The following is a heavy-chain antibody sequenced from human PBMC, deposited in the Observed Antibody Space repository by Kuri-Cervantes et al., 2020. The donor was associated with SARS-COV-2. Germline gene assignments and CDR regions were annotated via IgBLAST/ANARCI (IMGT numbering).Heavy chain of an antibody. Sequence: GGSLRLSCAASGFDFNSYIMFWVRQAPDKGLEWVAVLSYDGDYADSVKGRFTISRDNAKNTVYLQMNSLRADDTAVYYCAKGTRSSGYYCGLDFWGQGTLVTVSS. J-gene: IGHJ4*02. CDR2: LSYDG. D-gene: IGHD3-22*01. V-gene: IGHV3-30*04. CDR1: GFDFNSYI. CDR3: AKGTRSSGYYCGLDF.